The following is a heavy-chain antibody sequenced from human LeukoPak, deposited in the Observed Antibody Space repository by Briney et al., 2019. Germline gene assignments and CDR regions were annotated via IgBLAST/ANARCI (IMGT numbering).Heavy chain of an antibody. CDR3: ARDDSSSWYYFDY. CDR2: IYSSGST. D-gene: IGHD6-13*01. Sequence: SETLSLTCTVSGGSISSSYCSWIRQPPGRGLEWIGLIYSSGSTYYNPSLKSRVTMSVDTSKNQFSLRLSSVTAADTAVYYCARDDSSSWYYFDYWGQGTLVTVSS. J-gene: IGHJ4*02. V-gene: IGHV4-4*07. CDR1: GGSISSSY.